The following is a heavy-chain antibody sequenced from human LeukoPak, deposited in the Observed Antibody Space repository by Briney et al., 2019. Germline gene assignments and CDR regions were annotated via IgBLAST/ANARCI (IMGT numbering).Heavy chain of an antibody. V-gene: IGHV4-59*01. CDR3: ARGYEFWSGYSAYYYGMDV. J-gene: IGHJ6*02. CDR2: IYYSGST. Sequence: SETLSLTCTVSGGSISSYYWSWIRQPPGKGLEWLGYIYYSGSTNYNPSLKSRVTISVDTSKNQFSLKLSSVTAADTAVYYCARGYEFWSGYSAYYYGMDVWGQGTTVTVSS. D-gene: IGHD3/OR15-3a*01. CDR1: GGSISSYY.